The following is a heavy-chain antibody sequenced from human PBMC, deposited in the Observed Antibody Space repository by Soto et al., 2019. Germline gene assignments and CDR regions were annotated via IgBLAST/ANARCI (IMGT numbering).Heavy chain of an antibody. CDR2: IYYSGST. CDR1: GCSISSYY. V-gene: IGHV4-59*08. D-gene: IGHD6-19*01. CDR3: ASDSGWYDY. J-gene: IGHJ4*02. Sequence: PSETLSLTCTVSGCSISSYYWSWIRQPPGKGLEWIGYIYYSGSTNYNPSLKSRVTISVDTSKNQFSLKLSSVTAADTAVYYCASDSGWYDYWGQGTLVTVSS.